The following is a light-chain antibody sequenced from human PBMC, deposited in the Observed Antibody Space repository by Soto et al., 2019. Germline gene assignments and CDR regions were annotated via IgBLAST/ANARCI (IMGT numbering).Light chain of an antibody. CDR2: EAS. CDR1: QSISGW. Sequence: DIQMTQSPSTLSASVVDRVIITCRASQSISGWLAWYQQKPGIAPKLLIYEASTLQSGVPSRFSGSGSGTEFTLTISGLLPEDFAAYHCQQLYTLPFTFGQGTRLEIK. V-gene: IGKV1-5*01. CDR3: QQLYTLPFT. J-gene: IGKJ5*01.